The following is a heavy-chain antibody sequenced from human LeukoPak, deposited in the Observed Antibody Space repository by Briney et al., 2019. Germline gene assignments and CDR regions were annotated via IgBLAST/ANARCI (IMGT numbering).Heavy chain of an antibody. CDR3: AREYFARFGELLSSSFDY. Sequence: SETLSLTCAVSGGSISSSNWWSWVRQPPGKGLEWIGEIYHSGSTNYNPSLKSRVTISVDKSKNQFSLKLSSVTAADTAVYYCAREYFARFGELLSSSFDYWGQGTLVTVSS. CDR2: IYHSGST. J-gene: IGHJ4*02. V-gene: IGHV4-4*02. CDR1: GGSISSSNW. D-gene: IGHD3-10*01.